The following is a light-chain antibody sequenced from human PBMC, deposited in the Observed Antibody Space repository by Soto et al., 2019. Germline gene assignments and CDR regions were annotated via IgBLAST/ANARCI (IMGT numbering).Light chain of an antibody. CDR1: QTISFY. CDR2: AAS. CDR3: QQSYSIPHT. Sequence: DIQMTQSPSSVSASIGDRVTITCRASQTISFYLNWYQQKPGKAPRLLIYAASSLHSGVPSRFSGGGSGTEFTLTVSSLQPEDFATYYCQQSYSIPHTFGQGTKVDIK. V-gene: IGKV1-39*01. J-gene: IGKJ1*01.